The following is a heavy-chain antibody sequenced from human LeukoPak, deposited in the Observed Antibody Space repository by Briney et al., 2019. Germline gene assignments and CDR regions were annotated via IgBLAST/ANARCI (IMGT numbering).Heavy chain of an antibody. D-gene: IGHD3-22*01. CDR3: ARARQYYYDSSGYFYY. V-gene: IGHV4-34*01. CDR1: GGSFSGYY. Sequence: PSETLSLTCAVYGGSFSGYYWSWIRQPPGKGLEWIGEINHSGSTNYNPSLKSRATISVDTSKNQFSLKLSSVTAADTAVYYCARARQYYYDSSGYFYYCGQGTLVTVSS. J-gene: IGHJ4*02. CDR2: INHSGST.